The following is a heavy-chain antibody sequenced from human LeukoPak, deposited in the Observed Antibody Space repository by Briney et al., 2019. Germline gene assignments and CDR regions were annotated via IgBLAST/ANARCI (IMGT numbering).Heavy chain of an antibody. D-gene: IGHD3-3*01. CDR2: INPNSGGT. V-gene: IGHV1-2*02. CDR3: ARTRFLEWSDFDY. Sequence: ASVKVSCKASGYTFTGHYMHWVRQAPGQGLEWMAWINPNSGGTNYAQKFQGRVTMTRDTSISTAYRELSRLRSDDTAVYYGARTRFLEWSDFDYWGQGTLVTVSS. CDR1: GYTFTGHY. J-gene: IGHJ4*02.